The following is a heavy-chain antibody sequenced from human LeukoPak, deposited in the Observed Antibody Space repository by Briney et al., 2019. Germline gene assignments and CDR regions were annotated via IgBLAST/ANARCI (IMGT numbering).Heavy chain of an antibody. CDR3: AKDPGTQHSNPDAFDI. V-gene: IGHV3-30*02. Sequence: PGGSLRLSCAASGFTFSSYGMHWARQAPGKGLEWVAFIRYDGSNKYYADSVKGRFTISRDNSKNTLYLQMNSLRAEDTAVYYCAKDPGTQHSNPDAFDIWGQGTMVTVSS. CDR1: GFTFSSYG. CDR2: IRYDGSNK. J-gene: IGHJ3*02. D-gene: IGHD4-11*01.